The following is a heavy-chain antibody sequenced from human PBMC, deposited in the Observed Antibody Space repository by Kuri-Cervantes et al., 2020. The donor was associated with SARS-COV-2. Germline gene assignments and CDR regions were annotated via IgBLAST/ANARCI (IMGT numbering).Heavy chain of an antibody. V-gene: IGHV3-48*01. CDR3: ASRRDAAAGGLYYYYYMDV. D-gene: IGHD6-13*01. CDR1: GFTFSSYS. J-gene: IGHJ6*03. CDR2: ISSSSSTI. Sequence: GESLKISCAASGFTFSSYSMNWVRQAPGKGLEWVSYISSSSSTIYYADSVKGRFTISRDNSKNTLYLQMNSLRAEDTAVYYCASRRDAAAGGLYYYYYMDVWGKGTTVTVSS.